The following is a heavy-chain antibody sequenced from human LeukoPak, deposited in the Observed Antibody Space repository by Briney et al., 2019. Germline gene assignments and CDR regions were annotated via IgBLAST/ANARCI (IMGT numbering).Heavy chain of an antibody. D-gene: IGHD2-15*01. CDR1: GASVSNYY. Sequence: PSETLSLTCRVSGASVSNYYWCWIRQSPRKGLEWIGFFHYSGSTNYNPSLNSRVTTSIDTSMNQLSLTLVSVTAADTAVYFCARHHDGGPKLRLDFWGLGVLVTVSS. CDR3: ARHHDGGPKLRLDF. CDR2: FHYSGST. J-gene: IGHJ4*02. V-gene: IGHV4-59*08.